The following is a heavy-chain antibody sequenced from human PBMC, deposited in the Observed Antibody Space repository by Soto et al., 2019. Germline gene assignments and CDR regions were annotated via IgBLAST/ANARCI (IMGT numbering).Heavy chain of an antibody. V-gene: IGHV3-30*03. Sequence: QVQLVESGGDVVQPGRSLRLSCAASGSTFSNYNIHWVRQAPGKGLEWVAHIPPDAKNAYYADSVKGRFTVSRDNARNTAYLQVNSLRPEDTAVYHCVRGPSHGAFDIWGQGTLVTVSS. CDR2: IPPDAKNA. J-gene: IGHJ3*02. CDR1: GSTFSNYN. CDR3: VRGPSHGAFDI.